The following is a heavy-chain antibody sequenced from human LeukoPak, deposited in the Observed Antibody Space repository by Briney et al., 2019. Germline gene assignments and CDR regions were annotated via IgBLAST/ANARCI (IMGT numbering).Heavy chain of an antibody. CDR2: IYTSGST. CDR1: GASISSYY. D-gene: IGHD2-8*01. CDR3: AREREDIKLMLYAYYFDY. Sequence: PSETLSLTCTVSGASISSYYWSWIRQPAGKGLEWIGGIYTSGSTNYNPSLKSRVTMSVDTSKNQFSLKLSSVTAADTAVYYCAREREDIKLMLYAYYFDYWGQGTLVTVSS. V-gene: IGHV4-4*07. J-gene: IGHJ4*02.